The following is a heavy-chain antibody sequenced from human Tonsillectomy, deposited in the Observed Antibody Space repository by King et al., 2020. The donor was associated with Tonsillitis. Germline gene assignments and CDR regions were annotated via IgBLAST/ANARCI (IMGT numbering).Heavy chain of an antibody. J-gene: IGHJ6*02. V-gene: IGHV3-30-3*01. CDR2: LSYEGNRK. Sequence: VQLVESGGGVVQPGRSLRLSCAASGFIFSDYDLHWVRQAPGKGLEWVTLLSYEGNRKFYADSVRGRLTISRENSRNTLYWKMNSLRPEDTAVYYCAGGRRVPYYYAMDVWGQGTTVTVSS. D-gene: IGHD4/OR15-4a*01. CDR1: GFIFSDYD. CDR3: AGGRRVPYYYAMDV.